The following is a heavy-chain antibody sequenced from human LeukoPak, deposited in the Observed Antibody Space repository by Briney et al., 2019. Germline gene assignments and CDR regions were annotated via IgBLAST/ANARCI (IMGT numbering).Heavy chain of an antibody. CDR3: ARVDTAMVFRLAGFDP. CDR2: IKQDGSEK. D-gene: IGHD5-18*01. V-gene: IGHV3-7*01. J-gene: IGHJ5*02. CDR1: GFTFSSYW. Sequence: PGGSLRLSCAASGFTFSSYWMSWVRQAPGKGLEWVANIKQDGSEKYYVDSVKGRFTISRDNAKNSLYLQMNSLRAEDTAVYYCARVDTAMVFRLAGFDPWGQGTLVTVSS.